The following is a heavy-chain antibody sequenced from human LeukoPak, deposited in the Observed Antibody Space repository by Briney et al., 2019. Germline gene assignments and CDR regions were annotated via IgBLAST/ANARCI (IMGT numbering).Heavy chain of an antibody. Sequence: ASVKVSCKASGGTFSSYAISWVRQAPGQGLEWMGWINPNSGGANYAQKFQGRVTMTRDTSISTAYMELSRLRSDDTAVYYCARGRSGELPFPLYYMDVWGKGTTVTVSS. V-gene: IGHV1-2*02. D-gene: IGHD3-16*02. CDR1: GGTFSSYA. J-gene: IGHJ6*03. CDR2: INPNSGGA. CDR3: ARGRSGELPFPLYYMDV.